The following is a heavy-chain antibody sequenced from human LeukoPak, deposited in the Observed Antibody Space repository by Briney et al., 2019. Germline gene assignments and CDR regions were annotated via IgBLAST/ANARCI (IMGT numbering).Heavy chain of an antibody. Sequence: GASVKVSCKASGYTFTSYGISWVRQAPGQGLEWMGWISAYNGNTNYAQKLQGRVTMTADTSTSTAYMELRSLRSDDTAVYYCARDGGDFWSGYYPYWGQGTLVTVSS. CDR2: ISAYNGNT. J-gene: IGHJ4*02. D-gene: IGHD3-3*01. V-gene: IGHV1-18*01. CDR3: ARDGGDFWSGYYPY. CDR1: GYTFTSYG.